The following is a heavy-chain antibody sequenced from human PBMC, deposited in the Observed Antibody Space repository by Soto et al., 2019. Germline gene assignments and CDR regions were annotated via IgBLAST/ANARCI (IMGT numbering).Heavy chain of an antibody. CDR3: ARDQGVVVTADNWFDP. J-gene: IGHJ5*02. CDR1: GGSITDYS. CDR2: SFSSGST. V-gene: IGHV4-4*07. D-gene: IGHD2-21*02. Sequence: SETLSLTCTVSGGSITDYSWVWIRQPAGKGLEWIGRSFSSGSTNYNPSLKGRITMSLDTSKNQFSLKLNSATATDTAVYFCARDQGVVVTADNWFDPWGQGILVTVSS.